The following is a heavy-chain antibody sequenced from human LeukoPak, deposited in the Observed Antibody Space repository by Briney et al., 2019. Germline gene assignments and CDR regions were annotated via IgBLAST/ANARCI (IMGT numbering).Heavy chain of an antibody. Sequence: VGSLRLSCAASGLTFSRYAMPWVRQAPGQGGGGVAVISYDGRNKYYTDSVKGRFTISRDNSKNTLYLQMNSLRAEDTAEYYCARDFRAVAAWGEAFDYWGQGTLVTVSS. CDR1: GLTFSRYA. D-gene: IGHD6-19*01. J-gene: IGHJ4*02. V-gene: IGHV3-30*04. CDR3: ARDFRAVAAWGEAFDY. CDR2: ISYDGRNK.